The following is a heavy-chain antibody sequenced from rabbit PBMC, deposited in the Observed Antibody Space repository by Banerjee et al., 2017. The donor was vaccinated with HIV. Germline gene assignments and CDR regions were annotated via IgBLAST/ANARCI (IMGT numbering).Heavy chain of an antibody. CDR1: GVSFSFNSY. CDR2: IDTASSGFS. D-gene: IGHD8-1*01. V-gene: IGHV1S40*01. J-gene: IGHJ6*01. CDR3: ARDSGSSFSSYGMDL. Sequence: QSLEESGGDLVKPGASLTLTCSASGVSFSFNSYMCWVRQAPGKGLEWIACIDTASSGFSYFASWAKGRFTISKTSSTTVTLQMTSLTAADTATYFCARDSGSSFSSYGMDLWGQGTLVTVS.